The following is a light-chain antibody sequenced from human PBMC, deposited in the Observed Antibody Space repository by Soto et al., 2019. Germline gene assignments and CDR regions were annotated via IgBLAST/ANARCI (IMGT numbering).Light chain of an antibody. CDR3: SSYTRSSTYLV. Sequence: QSALTQPASVSGSPGQSITISCTGTSSDVGGYNYVSWYQQHPGKAPKLMIYDVSNRPSGVSNRFSGSKSGNTASLTISGLQAEDEADYYCSSYTRSSTYLVFGGGTKLTVL. V-gene: IGLV2-14*01. CDR2: DVS. CDR1: SSDVGGYNY. J-gene: IGLJ2*01.